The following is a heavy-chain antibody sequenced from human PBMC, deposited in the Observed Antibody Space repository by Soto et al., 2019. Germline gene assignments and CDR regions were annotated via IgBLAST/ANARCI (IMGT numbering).Heavy chain of an antibody. CDR3: ARDCREEWELRVPAFDI. CDR2: INSDGSST. D-gene: IGHD1-26*01. V-gene: IGHV3-74*01. J-gene: IGHJ3*02. CDR1: GFTFSSYW. Sequence: GGSLRLSCAASGFTFSSYWMHWVRQAPGKGLVWVSRINSDGSSTSYADSVKGRFTISRDNAKNTLYLQMNSLRAEDTAVYYCARDCREEWELRVPAFDIWGQGTMVTVSS.